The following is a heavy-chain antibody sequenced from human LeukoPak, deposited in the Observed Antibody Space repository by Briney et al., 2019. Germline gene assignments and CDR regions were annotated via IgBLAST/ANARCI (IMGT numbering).Heavy chain of an antibody. Sequence: ETLSLTCTVSGGSISSYYWSWIRQPPGKGLEWIGYIYYSGSTNYYPSLTSRVTISVDTSKNQFSLKLSSVTAADTAVYYCASYRPAAIWDYWGQGTLVTVSS. CDR2: IYYSGST. V-gene: IGHV4-59*01. CDR3: ASYRPAAIWDY. D-gene: IGHD2-2*01. CDR1: GGSISSYY. J-gene: IGHJ4*02.